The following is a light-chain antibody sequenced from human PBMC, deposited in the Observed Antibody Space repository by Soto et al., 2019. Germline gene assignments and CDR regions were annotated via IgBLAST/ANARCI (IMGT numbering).Light chain of an antibody. Sequence: EIVLTQSPGTLSLSPGERATLSCRASQSVSSSYLAWYQQKPGQAPRLLIYGASGRATGIPDRFSGSGSGTDVTLTLSRLEPEDFAVYYCQQYGSSPGYTFGQGTKLEIK. CDR2: GAS. J-gene: IGKJ2*01. V-gene: IGKV3-20*01. CDR1: QSVSSSY. CDR3: QQYGSSPGYT.